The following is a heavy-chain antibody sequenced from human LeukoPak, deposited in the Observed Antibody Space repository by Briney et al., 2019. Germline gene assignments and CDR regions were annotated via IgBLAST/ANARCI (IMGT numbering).Heavy chain of an antibody. Sequence: ASVKVSCKASGYTFTDYSMHWVRQAPGQGLGWMGWINPNSDGTNYAQRFQGRVTMTSDTSISTAYMELSGLTSDDTAVYYCARVKQRACSGGRCYFNWFDPWGQGTLVTVSS. D-gene: IGHD2-15*01. CDR2: INPNSDGT. V-gene: IGHV1-2*02. CDR3: ARVKQRACSGGRCYFNWFDP. CDR1: GYTFTDYS. J-gene: IGHJ5*02.